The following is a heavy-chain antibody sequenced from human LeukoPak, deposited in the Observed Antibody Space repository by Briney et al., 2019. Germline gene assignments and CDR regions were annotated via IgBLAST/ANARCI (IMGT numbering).Heavy chain of an antibody. CDR2: IKQDGSEK. CDR1: GFTFSSYW. D-gene: IGHD6-6*01. Sequence: PGGSLRLSCAASGFTFSSYWMSWVRLAPGKGLEWVANIKQDGSEKYYVDSVKGRFTISRDNAKNSLYLQMNSLRAVDTAVYYCARARAARKLDYWGQGTLVTVSS. CDR3: ARARAARKLDY. J-gene: IGHJ4*02. V-gene: IGHV3-7*02.